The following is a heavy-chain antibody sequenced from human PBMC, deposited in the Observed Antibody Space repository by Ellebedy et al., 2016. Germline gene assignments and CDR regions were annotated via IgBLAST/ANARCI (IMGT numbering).Heavy chain of an antibody. CDR1: GYSFNSFA. D-gene: IGHD3-10*01. CDR2: IWYDGSKK. J-gene: IGHJ6*03. Sequence: GGSLRLSXAASGYSFNSFAMHWVRQAPGKGLEWVAAIWYDGSKKYYAESVRGRFSISRDNPKNVLFLQMNSLRAEDTAVYFCARDGEALIGYFMDVWGKGTTVAVAS. CDR3: ARDGEALIGYFMDV. V-gene: IGHV3-33*01.